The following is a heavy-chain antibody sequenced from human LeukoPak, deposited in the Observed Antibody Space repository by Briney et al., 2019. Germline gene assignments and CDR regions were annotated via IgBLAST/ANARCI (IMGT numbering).Heavy chain of an antibody. CDR1: GGSISSSSYY. Sequence: SETLSLTCTVSGGSISSSSYYWGWIRQPPGKGLEWIGSIYYSGSTYYNPSLKSRVTISVDTSKDQFSLKLSSVTAADTAVYYCARSGGFGESIPHDYWGQGTLVTVSS. J-gene: IGHJ4*02. CDR2: IYYSGST. D-gene: IGHD3-10*01. V-gene: IGHV4-39*07. CDR3: ARSGGFGESIPHDY.